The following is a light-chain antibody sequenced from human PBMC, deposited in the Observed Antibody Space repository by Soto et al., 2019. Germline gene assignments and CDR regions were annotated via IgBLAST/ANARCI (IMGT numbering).Light chain of an antibody. CDR1: SSDVGGYNF. J-gene: IGLJ2*01. Sequence: QSALTQPASVSGSPGQSITISCTGSSSDVGGYNFVSWYQQHPGKVPKVMIYEVSNRPSGVSNRFSGSKSGNTASLTISGLQPEDEADYYCRSYASTNTPVLFGGGTKLTVL. V-gene: IGLV2-14*01. CDR2: EVS. CDR3: RSYASTNTPVL.